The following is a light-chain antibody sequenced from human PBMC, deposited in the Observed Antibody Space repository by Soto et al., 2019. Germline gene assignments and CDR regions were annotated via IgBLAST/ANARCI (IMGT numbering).Light chain of an antibody. CDR1: QGISSW. J-gene: IGKJ1*01. CDR3: QKSDSTPCT. Sequence: DIRMTQSPSSVSASVGDRVTITCRASQGISSWLAWYQQKPGKAPKLLVYSASNLQSGFPSRFSGSGSGTNFTPTISDLQPEDFTTYDCQKSDSTPCTFGQGTKVEIK. V-gene: IGKV1-12*01. CDR2: SAS.